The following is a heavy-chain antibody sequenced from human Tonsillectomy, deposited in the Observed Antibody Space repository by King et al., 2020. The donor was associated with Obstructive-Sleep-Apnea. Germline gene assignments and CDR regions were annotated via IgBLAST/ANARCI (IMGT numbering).Heavy chain of an antibody. Sequence: VQLVESGGGVVQPGRSLRLSCAASGFTFRSYGMHWVRQAPGKGLEWGAVIWYDGSNKYYADSVKGRFTRSRDNSKNTLYLQMNSLRAEDTAVYYCARVRIQLWYSMDVWGQGTTVTVSS. CDR2: IWYDGSNK. V-gene: IGHV3-33*01. CDR1: GFTFRSYG. CDR3: ARVRIQLWYSMDV. D-gene: IGHD5-18*01. J-gene: IGHJ6*02.